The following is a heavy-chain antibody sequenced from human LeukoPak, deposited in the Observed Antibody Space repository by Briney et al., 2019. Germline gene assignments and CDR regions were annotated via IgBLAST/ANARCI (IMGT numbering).Heavy chain of an antibody. J-gene: IGHJ4*02. Sequence: SVKVSCKASGGTFSSYAISWVRQAPGQGLEWMGGIIPIFGTANYAQKFQGRVTITADESTSTAYMELSSLRSEDTVVYYCARGVGYCSSTSCFQPYLFDYWGQGTLVTVSS. D-gene: IGHD2-2*01. CDR2: IIPIFGTA. CDR3: ARGVGYCSSTSCFQPYLFDY. CDR1: GGTFSSYA. V-gene: IGHV1-69*13.